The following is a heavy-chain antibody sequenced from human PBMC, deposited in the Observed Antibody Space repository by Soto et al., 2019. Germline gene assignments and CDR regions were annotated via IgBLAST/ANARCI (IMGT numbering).Heavy chain of an antibody. Sequence: GGSXRLSCLVSAPTVIIYGIHLFRHAPGKGLEWVALISYDGSEEYYADSVKGRFTLSRDNSKNNIYLEMNGLRPEDTAVYYCEKYAGDYSNKYKGMEVWGQGTTVTVYS. CDR2: ISYDGSEE. D-gene: IGHD2-2*01. J-gene: IGHJ6*02. CDR1: APTVIIYG. CDR3: EKYAGDYSNKYKGMEV. V-gene: IGHV3-30*18.